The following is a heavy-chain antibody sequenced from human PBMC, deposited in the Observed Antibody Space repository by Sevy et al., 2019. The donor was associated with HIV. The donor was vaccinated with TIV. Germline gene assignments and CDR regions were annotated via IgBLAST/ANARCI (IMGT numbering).Heavy chain of an antibody. CDR2: ISGSGGST. V-gene: IGHV3-23*01. CDR3: AKDLYYDNTLFDY. CDR1: GFTMSNYA. Sequence: EGCLRLSCEASGFTMSNYAMTWVRQAPGKGLEWVSGISGSGGSTYYADSVKGRFTISRDNSKNMFYLQMSSLRTEDTAVYYCAKDLYYDNTLFDYWGQGTLVTVSS. D-gene: IGHD3-22*01. J-gene: IGHJ4*02.